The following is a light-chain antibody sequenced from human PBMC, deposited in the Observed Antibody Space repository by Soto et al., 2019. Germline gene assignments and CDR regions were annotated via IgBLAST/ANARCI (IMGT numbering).Light chain of an antibody. Sequence: GDRVTITCRASQSISSWLAWYQQKPGTAPKLLIYKASTLQSGVASRFSGSGSGTEFTLTISSLQPDDSATYYCQQYNDNWTFGQGTKVEI. CDR2: KAS. V-gene: IGKV1-5*03. CDR3: QQYNDNWT. J-gene: IGKJ1*01. CDR1: QSISSW.